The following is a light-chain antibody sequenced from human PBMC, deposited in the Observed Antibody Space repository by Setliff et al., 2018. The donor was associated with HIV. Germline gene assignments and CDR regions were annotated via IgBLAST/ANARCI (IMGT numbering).Light chain of an antibody. CDR1: SSNIGAGYD. Sequence: QSVLTQPPSVSGAPGQRVAISCIGTSSNIGAGYDVHWYQQLPGTAPKLLIYDNTNRPSGVPDRFSGSNSGTSASLAITGLQAEDEADYYCQSYDSGLGVFGTGTKVTVL. V-gene: IGLV1-40*01. CDR2: DNT. J-gene: IGLJ1*01. CDR3: QSYDSGLGV.